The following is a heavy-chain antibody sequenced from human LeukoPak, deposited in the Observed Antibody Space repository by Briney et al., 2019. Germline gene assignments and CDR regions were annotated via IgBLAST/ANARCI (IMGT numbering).Heavy chain of an antibody. V-gene: IGHV3-11*01. J-gene: IGHJ6*04. CDR2: ISSGFINI. Sequence: GGSLRLSCAASGFTLSDSYMGWIRQAPGKGLEWISYISSGFINIYYADSVKGRFTISRDNAKNSLYLQMNSLRAEDTAVYYCARGSADYSWYMDVWGKGTTVTVSS. CDR3: ARGSADYSWYMDV. CDR1: GFTLSDSY. D-gene: IGHD5-12*01.